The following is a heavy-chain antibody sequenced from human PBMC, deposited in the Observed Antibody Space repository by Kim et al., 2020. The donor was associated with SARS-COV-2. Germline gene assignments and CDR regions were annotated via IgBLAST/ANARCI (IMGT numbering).Heavy chain of an antibody. Sequence: SVKVSCKASGYTFTSYAMNWLRQAPGQGREWMGWINTNTGNPTYAQGFTGRFVFSLDTSVSTAYLQISSLKPEDTAVYYCARDIEQQLVLYYYYYMDVWGRGTTVTVSS. J-gene: IGHJ6*03. CDR3: ARDIEQQLVLYYYYYMDV. CDR1: GYTFTSYA. V-gene: IGHV7-4-1*02. CDR2: INTNTGNP. D-gene: IGHD6-13*01.